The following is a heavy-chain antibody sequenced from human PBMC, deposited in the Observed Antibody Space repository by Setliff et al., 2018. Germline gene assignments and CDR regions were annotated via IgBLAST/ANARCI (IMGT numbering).Heavy chain of an antibody. J-gene: IGHJ4*02. CDR3: ARGRDPAYYYDSGGYYWDY. CDR1: GYIFNSYG. V-gene: IGHV1-18*01. Sequence: ASVKVSCKASGYIFNSYGIAWVRQAPGQGLEWMGWISPYNGKTNHAQNLQGRVAMTTDTSTSTAYMELRSLRSDDTAVYYCARGRDPAYYYDSGGYYWDYWGQGTLVTVYS. CDR2: ISPYNGKT. D-gene: IGHD3-22*01.